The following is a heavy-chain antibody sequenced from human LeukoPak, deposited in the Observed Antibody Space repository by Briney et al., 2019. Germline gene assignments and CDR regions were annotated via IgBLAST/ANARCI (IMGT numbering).Heavy chain of an antibody. J-gene: IGHJ4*02. CDR3: ARGRARHFFDY. CDR2: MNPNSGNT. Sequence: ASVKVSCKASGYTFTNYDINWVRQATGQGLEWMGWMNPNSGNTDYAQKFQGRVTITKNTSINTTYMELSSLNSEDTAVYYCARGRARHFFDYWGQGSLVTVSS. CDR1: GYTFTNYD. V-gene: IGHV1-8*03.